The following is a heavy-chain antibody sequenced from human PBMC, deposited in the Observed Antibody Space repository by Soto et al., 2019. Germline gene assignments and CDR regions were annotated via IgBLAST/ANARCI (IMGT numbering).Heavy chain of an antibody. CDR1: GYTFTSYG. Sequence: QVQLVQSGAEVKKPGASVKVSCKASGYTFTSYGISWVRQAPGQGLEWMGWISAYNGNTNYAQKLQGRVTMTTDTSTGTAYMELRSLRSDDTAVYYCARAPGYNWNYSPPEPDPWGQGTLVTVSS. D-gene: IGHD1-7*01. V-gene: IGHV1-18*01. CDR2: ISAYNGNT. CDR3: ARAPGYNWNYSPPEPDP. J-gene: IGHJ5*02.